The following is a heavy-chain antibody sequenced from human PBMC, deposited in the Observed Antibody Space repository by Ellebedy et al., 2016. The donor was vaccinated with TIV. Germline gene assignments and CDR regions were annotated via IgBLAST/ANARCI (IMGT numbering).Heavy chain of an antibody. J-gene: IGHJ4*02. CDR1: GLTVSSNF. CDR2: IYSGGST. CDR3: ARDILGSSPDY. Sequence: GESLKISCVASGLTVSSNFMNWVRQAPGKGLEWVSVIYSGGSTYYADSVKGRFSISRDNSKNTLYLQINTLRAEDTAVYYCARDILGSSPDYWGQGTLVTVSS. D-gene: IGHD3-10*01. V-gene: IGHV3-53*01.